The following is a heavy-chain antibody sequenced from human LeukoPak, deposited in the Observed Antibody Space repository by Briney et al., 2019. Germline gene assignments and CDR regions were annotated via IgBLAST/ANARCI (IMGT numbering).Heavy chain of an antibody. J-gene: IGHJ1*01. CDR3: ARAPSEIGGYYPEYFRH. D-gene: IGHD3-22*01. Sequence: PGGSLRLSCAASGFTFSSYWMHWVRQAPGKGLVWVSRIKTDGRITTYADSVKGRFAISRDNAKNTVYLRMNSLRAEDTGVYYCARAPSEIGGYYPEYFRHWGQGTLVTVSP. V-gene: IGHV3-74*01. CDR2: IKTDGRIT. CDR1: GFTFSSYW.